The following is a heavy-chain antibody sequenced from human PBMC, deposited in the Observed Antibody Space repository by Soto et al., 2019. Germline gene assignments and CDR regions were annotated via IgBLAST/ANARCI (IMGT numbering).Heavy chain of an antibody. CDR3: ARDYSSSRYYGMDV. J-gene: IGHJ6*02. CDR2: IYSGGSA. V-gene: IGHV3-53*02. D-gene: IGHD3-22*01. Sequence: EVQLVETGGGLIQPGGSLRLSCAASGFTVSSNYMSWVRQAPGKGLEWLSVIYSGGSAYYADSVKGRFTISRDNSKNTLYLQMNSLRAEDTAVYYCARDYSSSRYYGMDVWGQGTTVTVSS. CDR1: GFTVSSNY.